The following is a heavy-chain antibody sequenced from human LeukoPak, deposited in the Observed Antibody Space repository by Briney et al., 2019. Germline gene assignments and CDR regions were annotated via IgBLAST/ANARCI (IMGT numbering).Heavy chain of an antibody. V-gene: IGHV1-2*02. CDR1: GYTFTGYY. Sequence: ASVKVSCKASGYTFTGYYMHWVRQAPGQGLEWMGWISPNSGGTNYAQKFQGRVTMTRDTSISTAYMELSRLRSDDTAVYYCARGSPIVVVTAISQPFDYWGQGTLVTVSS. J-gene: IGHJ4*02. CDR2: ISPNSGGT. D-gene: IGHD2-21*02. CDR3: ARGSPIVVVTAISQPFDY.